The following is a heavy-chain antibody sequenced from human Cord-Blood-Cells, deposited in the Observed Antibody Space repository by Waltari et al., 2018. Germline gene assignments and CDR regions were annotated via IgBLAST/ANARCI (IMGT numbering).Heavy chain of an antibody. D-gene: IGHD3-16*02. CDR2: IKSKTDGGTT. J-gene: IGHJ4*02. V-gene: IGHV3-15*01. CDR1: GFTVSNAC. Sequence: EVQLVESGGGLVKPGGSLRLSCAASGFTVSNACMSWVRQAPGKGLEWVGRIKSKTDGGTTDYAATVKGRFTISRDDSKNTLYLQMNSLKTEDTAVYYCTTDFSYYDYVWGSYRYYWGQGTLVTVSS. CDR3: TTDFSYYDYVWGSYRYY.